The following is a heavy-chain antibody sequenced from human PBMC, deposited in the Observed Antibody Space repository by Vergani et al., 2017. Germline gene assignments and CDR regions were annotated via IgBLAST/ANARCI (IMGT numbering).Heavy chain of an antibody. V-gene: IGHV4-59*01. CDR1: GSSIYSYY. CDR2: IYYNGST. D-gene: IGHD6-19*01. CDR3: ARGGIAVAGIDFYYGLDV. Sequence: QVQLQESGPGLVKPSETLSLTCTVSGSSIYSYYWNWIRQPPAKGLEWVGYIYYNGSTKHNPSLKSRVTMSVDTSKNQFSLKLSSVTAADTAVYYCARGGIAVAGIDFYYGLDVWGQGTTVTVSS. J-gene: IGHJ6*02.